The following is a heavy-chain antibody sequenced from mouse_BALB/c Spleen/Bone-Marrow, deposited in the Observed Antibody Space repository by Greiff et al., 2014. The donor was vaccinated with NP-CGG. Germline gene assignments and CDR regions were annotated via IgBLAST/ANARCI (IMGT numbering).Heavy chain of an antibody. V-gene: IGHV1-18*01. CDR3: ARNGMDY. CDR1: GYSFTGYY. CDR2: INPNNGGT. Sequence: EVQLEESGPDLVRPGASLKLSCKASGYSFTGYYMYWLKQSHGKSLEWIGRINPNNGGTTYNQKFKDKAIVTVDKSSTIAYMKLRSLASEDSAVYNCARNGMDYWGQGTSVTVSS. J-gene: IGHJ4*01.